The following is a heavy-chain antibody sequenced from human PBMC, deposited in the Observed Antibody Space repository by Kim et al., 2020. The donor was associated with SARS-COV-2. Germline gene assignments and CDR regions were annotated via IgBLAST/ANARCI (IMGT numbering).Heavy chain of an antibody. Sequence: QGRVTMTRDTSTSTVYMELSSLRSEDTAVYYCARDITHGGNLRNPYYFDYWGQGTLVTVSS. V-gene: IGHV1-46*01. J-gene: IGHJ4*02. CDR3: ARDITHGGNLRNPYYFDY. D-gene: IGHD2-21*02.